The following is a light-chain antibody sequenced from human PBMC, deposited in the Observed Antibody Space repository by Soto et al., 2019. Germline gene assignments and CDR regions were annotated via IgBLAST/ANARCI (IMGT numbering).Light chain of an antibody. CDR3: QHYNNWPFT. V-gene: IGKV3-15*01. CDR1: QAVSSN. J-gene: IGKJ3*01. CDR2: AAS. Sequence: EVLMTQSPATRYVSPGERATLSCRASQAVSSNLAWYQQKPGQAPRLLIYAASTRAAGIPDRFSGSGSGTGFTLTITSLQSEDFAVYYCQHYNNWPFTFGPGTKVDIK.